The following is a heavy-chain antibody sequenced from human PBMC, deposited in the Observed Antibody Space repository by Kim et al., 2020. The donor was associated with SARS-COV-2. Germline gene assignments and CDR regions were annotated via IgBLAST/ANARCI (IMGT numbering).Heavy chain of an antibody. J-gene: IGHJ4*02. D-gene: IGHD7-27*01. CDR2: IYNTGGT. V-gene: IGHV4-59*08. CDR3: TRRQPASGARDC. Sequence: SETLSLTCSVSGGSISSYHWSWLRQPPGKGLEWIGDIYNTGGTHYNPSLKSRVTISVDTSMSQFSLKLSSVTAADTAVFYCTRRQPASGARDCWGQGTLVTVSS. CDR1: GGSISSYH.